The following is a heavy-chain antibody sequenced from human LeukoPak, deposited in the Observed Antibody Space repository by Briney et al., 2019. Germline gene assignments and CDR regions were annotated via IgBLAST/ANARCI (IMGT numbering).Heavy chain of an antibody. CDR1: GGSISSYY. CDR2: IYTSGGT. Sequence: SETLSLTCTVSGGSISSYYWSWIRQPAGKGLEWIGRIYTSGGTNYNPSLKSRVTMSVDTSKNQFSLKLSSVTAADTAVYYCARVLAVAGTYYYYYMDVWGKGTTVTVSS. CDR3: ARVLAVAGTYYYYYMDV. D-gene: IGHD6-19*01. J-gene: IGHJ6*03. V-gene: IGHV4-4*07.